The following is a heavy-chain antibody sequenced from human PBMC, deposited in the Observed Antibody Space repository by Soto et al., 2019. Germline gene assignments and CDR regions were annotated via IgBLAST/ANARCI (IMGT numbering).Heavy chain of an antibody. J-gene: IGHJ4*02. V-gene: IGHV1-18*01. Sequence: QVQLVQSGAELKKPGASVKVSCKASGYTCKNYGISWVRQAPGQGLEWMGWISAYNGNTDYAQRFQGRVTMTTDTSTTTAYMELRSLISDDTAVYYCARDRSTHDSWGQGTLVTVSS. CDR3: ARDRSTHDS. CDR2: ISAYNGNT. D-gene: IGHD1-1*01. CDR1: GYTCKNYG.